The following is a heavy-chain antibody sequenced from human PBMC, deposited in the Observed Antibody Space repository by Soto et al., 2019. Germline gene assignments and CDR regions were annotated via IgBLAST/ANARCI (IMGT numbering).Heavy chain of an antibody. CDR1: GGSISSSSYY. CDR2: IYYSGST. V-gene: IGHV4-39*01. CDR3: SLWFGELLSRFDP. Sequence: QLQLQESGPGLVKPSETLSLTCTVSGGSISSSSYYWGWIRQPPGKGLEWIGSIYYSGSTYYNPSLKSRVTISVDPSKNQFSLTLSSGTAADTAVYYCSLWFGELLSRFDPWGQGTLVTVSS. J-gene: IGHJ5*02. D-gene: IGHD3-10*01.